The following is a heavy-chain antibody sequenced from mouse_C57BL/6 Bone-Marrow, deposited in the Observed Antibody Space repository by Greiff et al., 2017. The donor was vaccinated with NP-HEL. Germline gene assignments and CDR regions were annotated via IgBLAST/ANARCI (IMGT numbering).Heavy chain of an antibody. Sequence: QVQLQQSGAELARPGASVKLSCKASGYTFTSYGISWVKQRTGQGLEWIGEIYPRSGNTYYNEKFKGKATLTADKSSSTAYMELRSLTSEDSAVYFCARRGITAVSYFDYWGQGTTRTVSS. CDR1: GYTFTSYG. J-gene: IGHJ2*01. D-gene: IGHD1-1*01. V-gene: IGHV1-81*01. CDR3: ARRGITAVSYFDY. CDR2: IYPRSGNT.